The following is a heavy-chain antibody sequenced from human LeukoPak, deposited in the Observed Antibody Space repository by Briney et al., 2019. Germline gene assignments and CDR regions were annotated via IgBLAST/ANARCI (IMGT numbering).Heavy chain of an antibody. CDR1: GGSISSSSYY. V-gene: IGHV4-39*01. CDR2: IYYSGST. CDR3: ARHLGLVATIHYFDY. J-gene: IGHJ4*02. D-gene: IGHD5-24*01. Sequence: SETLSLTCTVSGGSISSSSYYWGWIRQPPGKGLEWIGSIYYSGSTYYNPSPKSRVTISVDTSKNQFSLKLSSVTAADTAVYYCARHLGLVATIHYFDYWGQGTLVTVSS.